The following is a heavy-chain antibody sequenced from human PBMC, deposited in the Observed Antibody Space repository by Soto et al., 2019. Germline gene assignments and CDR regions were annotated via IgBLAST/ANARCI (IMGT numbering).Heavy chain of an antibody. CDR3: ARAVGLWFGELLSLEAFDI. CDR2: ISAYNGNT. J-gene: IGHJ3*02. V-gene: IGHV1-18*01. D-gene: IGHD3-10*01. CDR1: GYTFTSYG. Sequence: ASVKVSCKASGYTFTSYGISWVRQAPGQGLEWMGWISAYNGNTNYAQKLQGRVTMTTDTSTSTAYMELRSLRSDDTAVYYCARAVGLWFGELLSLEAFDIWGQGTMVTVSS.